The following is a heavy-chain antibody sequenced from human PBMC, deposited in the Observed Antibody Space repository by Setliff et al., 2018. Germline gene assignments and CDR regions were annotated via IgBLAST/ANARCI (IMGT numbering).Heavy chain of an antibody. CDR2: IYIGGSA. CDR1: GGSISSYY. CDR3: ARLSQGDGYNYRYYFDY. V-gene: IGHV4-4*08. D-gene: IGHD1-1*01. J-gene: IGHJ4*02. Sequence: PSETLSLTCTVSGGSISSYYWSWIRQPAGKGLEWIGHIYIGGSANYNPSLKSRVTISVGTSKNQFSLKLSSVTAADTAVYYCARLSQGDGYNYRYYFDYWGQGTLVTVSS.